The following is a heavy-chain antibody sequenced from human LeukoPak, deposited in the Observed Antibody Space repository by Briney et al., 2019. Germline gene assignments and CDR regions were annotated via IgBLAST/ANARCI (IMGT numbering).Heavy chain of an antibody. Sequence: SETLSLTCTVSGYSISSGYYWGWIRQPPGKGLEWIGSIYHSGSTYYNPSPKSRVTISVDTSKNQFSLKLSSVTAADTAVYYCARNPTMGPFDYRGQGTLVTVSS. J-gene: IGHJ4*02. D-gene: IGHD2-8*01. CDR2: IYHSGST. CDR1: GYSISSGYY. CDR3: ARNPTMGPFDY. V-gene: IGHV4-38-2*02.